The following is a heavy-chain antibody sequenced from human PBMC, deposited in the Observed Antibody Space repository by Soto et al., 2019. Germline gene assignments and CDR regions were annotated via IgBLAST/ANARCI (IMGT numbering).Heavy chain of an antibody. J-gene: IGHJ4*02. CDR2: IFPGDSDA. CDR3: ARRVAAHPYFDF. D-gene: IGHD6-6*01. Sequence: GESLKISCKGSGYIFANDWIAWVRQMPGKGLEWMGIIFPGDSDARYSPSFQGQVTISADKSINTAYLQWSSLKASDTAVYYCARRVAAHPYFDFWGQGALVTVSS. CDR1: GYIFANDW. V-gene: IGHV5-51*01.